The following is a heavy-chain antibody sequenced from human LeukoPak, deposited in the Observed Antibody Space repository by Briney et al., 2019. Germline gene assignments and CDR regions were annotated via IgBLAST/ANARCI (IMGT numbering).Heavy chain of an antibody. CDR1: DGSFSGYY. V-gene: IGHV4-34*01. CDR2: INHSGSA. Sequence: SETLSLTCAVYDGSFSGYYCSWIRQPPGKGLEWIGEINHSGSANYNPSLKSRVTILLDTSKNQFSLKLSSVTAADTAVYYCARGGGGSGSSNWFDPWGQGTLVTVSS. D-gene: IGHD3-10*01. J-gene: IGHJ5*02. CDR3: ARGGGGSGSSNWFDP.